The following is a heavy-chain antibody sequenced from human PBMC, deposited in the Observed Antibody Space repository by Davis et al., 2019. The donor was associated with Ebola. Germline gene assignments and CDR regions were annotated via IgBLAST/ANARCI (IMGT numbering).Heavy chain of an antibody. D-gene: IGHD1-1*01. CDR2: IYWDDGK. V-gene: IGHV2-5*02. CDR3: AHSPATAGTFDP. J-gene: IGHJ5*02. Sequence: SGPTLVKPTHPLMLTCTFSGFSLSTPGVGVGWIRQPPGKALEWLALIYWDDGKRYSPSLKSRLTITKDTSKNQVVLTMTNMDPVDTATYYCAHSPATAGTFDPWGQGTLVTVSS. CDR1: GFSLSTPGVG.